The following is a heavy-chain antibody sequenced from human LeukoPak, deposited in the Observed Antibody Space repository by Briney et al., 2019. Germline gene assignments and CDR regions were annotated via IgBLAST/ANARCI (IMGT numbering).Heavy chain of an antibody. D-gene: IGHD4-23*01. J-gene: IGHJ4*02. CDR1: GITFSRYW. Sequence: GGSLRLSCAGSGITFSRYWMHWVRQAPGKGLVWVSRINSDGRSTNYADAVEGRFTISRDNAKNRLYLQMNSLRPEDTAVYYCARSAYPGNSVIEDWGRGTLVTVSS. V-gene: IGHV3-74*01. CDR3: ARSAYPGNSVIED. CDR2: INSDGRST.